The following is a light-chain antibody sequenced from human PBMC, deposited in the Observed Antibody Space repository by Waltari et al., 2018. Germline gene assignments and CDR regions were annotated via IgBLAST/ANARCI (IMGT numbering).Light chain of an antibody. CDR3: SSYAGSNNYVV. J-gene: IGLJ2*01. CDR1: RSDVCGYNY. V-gene: IGLV2-8*01. CDR2: EVS. Sequence: QPALPQPPSEPGSPGPPVTISCPGTRSDVCGYNYVSWYQQHPDKAPKHMIYEVSTRPTGVPDLFYGSKSGNTAVLTGSGRQAEDEADYYCSSYAGSNNYVVFGGGTKLTFL.